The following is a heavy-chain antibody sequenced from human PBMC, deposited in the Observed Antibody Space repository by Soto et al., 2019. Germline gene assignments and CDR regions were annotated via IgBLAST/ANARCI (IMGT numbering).Heavy chain of an antibody. CDR3: ARQRTSVPYYYDSSPYTFENWFDP. J-gene: IGHJ5*02. CDR2: IYYSGST. Sequence: SETLSLTCTVTGDSISSRSYYWGWIRQPPGKGLEWIGSIYYSGSTYNNPSLRSRVSMSIDTSKDQFSLKLKSVTAADTALYFCARQRTSVPYYYDSSPYTFENWFDPWGQGTLVTVSS. D-gene: IGHD3-22*01. CDR1: GDSISSRSYY. V-gene: IGHV4-39*01.